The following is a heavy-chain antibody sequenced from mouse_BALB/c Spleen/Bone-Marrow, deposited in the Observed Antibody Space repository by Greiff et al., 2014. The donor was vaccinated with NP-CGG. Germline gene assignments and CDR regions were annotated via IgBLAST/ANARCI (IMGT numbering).Heavy chain of an antibody. CDR3: ARHHRFAYYFDY. Sequence: VQLQQSGSVLVRPGASVELSCKASGYTFTNSWIHWAKQRPGQGLEWIGEIHPNSGNTNYNKKFKGKATLTVDTSSSTAYVDLSSLTSEDSAVYYCARHHRFAYYFDYWGQGTTLTVSS. V-gene: IGHV1S130*01. CDR1: GYTFTNSW. J-gene: IGHJ2*01. CDR2: IHPNSGNT.